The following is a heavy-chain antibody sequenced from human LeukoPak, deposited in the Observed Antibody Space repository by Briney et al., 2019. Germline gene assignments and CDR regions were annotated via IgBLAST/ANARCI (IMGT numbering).Heavy chain of an antibody. J-gene: IGHJ4*02. CDR3: ARGNDWSGYYTGWSLEHYFDY. CDR1: GYTFTSYG. D-gene: IGHD3-3*01. V-gene: IGHV1-18*01. Sequence: ASVKVSCKASGYTFTSYGISWVRQAPGQGLEWMGWISAYNGNTNYAQKLQGRVTMTTDTSTSTAYMELRSLRSDDTAVYYCARGNDWSGYYTGWSLEHYFDYWGQGTLVTVSS. CDR2: ISAYNGNT.